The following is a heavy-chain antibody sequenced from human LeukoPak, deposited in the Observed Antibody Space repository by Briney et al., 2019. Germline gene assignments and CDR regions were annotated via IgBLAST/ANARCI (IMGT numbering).Heavy chain of an antibody. CDR1: GGTFSRHA. CDR3: ARGPSDDYGDYNAFDI. CDR2: IIPIFGTA. V-gene: IGHV1-69*05. D-gene: IGHD4-17*01. J-gene: IGHJ3*02. Sequence: ASVKVSCKASGGTFSRHAISWVRQAPGQGLEWMGGIIPIFGTANYAQKFQDRVTITTDESTSTAHMELSSLRSEDTAVYYCARGPSDDYGDYNAFDIWGQGTMVTVSS.